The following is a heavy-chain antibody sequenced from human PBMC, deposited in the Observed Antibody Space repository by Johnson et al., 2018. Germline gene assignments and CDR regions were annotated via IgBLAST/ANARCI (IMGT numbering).Heavy chain of an antibody. CDR1: GFTFGEYT. J-gene: IGHJ6*02. CDR3: TRASIEMATNHYDYGMDV. CDR2: IRNKAYGETT. D-gene: IGHD5-24*01. Sequence: VQLVESGGGLVQPGRSLXLSCTTSGFTFGEYTMSWFRQAPGKGLEWVGFIRNKAYGETTEYAASAKGRFTISRDDSKSIAYLQMKSLKTEDTAVDYCTRASIEMATNHYDYGMDVWGQGTTVTVSS. V-gene: IGHV3-49*03.